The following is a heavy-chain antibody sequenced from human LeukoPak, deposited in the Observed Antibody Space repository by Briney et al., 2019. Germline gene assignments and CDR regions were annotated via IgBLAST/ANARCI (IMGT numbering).Heavy chain of an antibody. V-gene: IGHV3-21*01. D-gene: IGHD4-17*01. J-gene: IGHJ5*02. Sequence: PGGSLRLSCAASGFTFSSYSMNWVRQAPGKGLEWVSSISSSSSYIYYADSVKGRFTISRDNAKNSLYLQMNSLRAEDTAVYYCARDSMTTVTTMGSWFDPWGQGTLVTVSS. CDR2: ISSSSSYI. CDR1: GFTFSSYS. CDR3: ARDSMTTVTTMGSWFDP.